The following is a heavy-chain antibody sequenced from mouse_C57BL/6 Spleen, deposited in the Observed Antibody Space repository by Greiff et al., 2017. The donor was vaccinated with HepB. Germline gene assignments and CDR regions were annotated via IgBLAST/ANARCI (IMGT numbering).Heavy chain of an antibody. CDR3: TRPYYDYPYWYVDV. D-gene: IGHD2-4*01. Sequence: EVKVVESGGGLVQPGGSMKLSCAASGFTFSDAWMDWVRQSPEKGLEWVAEIRNKANNHATYYAESVKGRFTISRDDSKSSVYLQMNSIRAEDTGIYYCTRPYYDYPYWYVDVWGTGTTVTVSS. CDR1: GFTFSDAW. J-gene: IGHJ1*03. V-gene: IGHV6-6*01. CDR2: IRNKANNHAT.